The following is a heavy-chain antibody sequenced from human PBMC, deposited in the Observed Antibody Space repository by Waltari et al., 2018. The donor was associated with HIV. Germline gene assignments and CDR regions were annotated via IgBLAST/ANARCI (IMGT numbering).Heavy chain of an antibody. V-gene: IGHV3-23*01. CDR2: ISGSGGST. CDR1: GFTFRSYA. D-gene: IGHD3-22*01. Sequence: EVQLLESGGGLVQPGGSLRLSWAASGFTFRSYAMSWVRRAPGKGLEWVSAISGSGGSTYYADSVKGRFTISRDNSKNTLYLQMNSLRAEDTAVYYCAKLTYYFDSSGYYPRFYFDYWGQGTLGTVSS. CDR3: AKLTYYFDSSGYYPRFYFDY. J-gene: IGHJ4*02.